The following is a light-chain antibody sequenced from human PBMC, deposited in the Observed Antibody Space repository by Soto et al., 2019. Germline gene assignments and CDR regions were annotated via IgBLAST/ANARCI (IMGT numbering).Light chain of an antibody. CDR2: AAS. V-gene: IGKV1-39*01. CDR3: QQSYSPLWGT. CDR1: QGISSY. J-gene: IGKJ1*01. Sequence: DIQMTQSPSSLSASVVDRVTITFRASQGISSYLAWYQQKPGKAPKLLIYAASSLQSGVPSRFSGSGSGTDFTLTISSLQPEDFATYYCQQSYSPLWGTCGQGTKVDNK.